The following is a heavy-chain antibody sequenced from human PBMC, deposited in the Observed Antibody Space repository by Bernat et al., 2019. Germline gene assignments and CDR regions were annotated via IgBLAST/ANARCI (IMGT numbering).Heavy chain of an antibody. D-gene: IGHD2/OR15-2a*01. Sequence: HVQLQQWGAGLLKPSGTLSLTCAVYRGSLSGYYWSWIRQPPGKGLEWIGEINHSGGTNYNPSLKSRVTISVDTSKSQFSLKLNSVTADDTAVYYCAKRGFPRAFDVWGQGTMVTFSS. CDR1: RGSLSGYY. V-gene: IGHV4-34*01. CDR3: AKRGFPRAFDV. J-gene: IGHJ3*01. CDR2: INHSGGT.